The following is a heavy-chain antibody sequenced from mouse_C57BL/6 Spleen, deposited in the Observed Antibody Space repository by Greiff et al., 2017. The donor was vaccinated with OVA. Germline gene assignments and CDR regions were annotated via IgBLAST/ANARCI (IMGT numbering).Heavy chain of an antibody. V-gene: IGHV1-81*01. Sequence: VQLQQSGAELARPGASVKLSCKASGYTFTSYGIRWVKQRTGQGLEWIGEIYPRSGNTYYNEKFKGKATLTADKSSSTAYMELRSLTSEDSAVYFCARRDSNYVNYAMDYWGQGTSVTVSS. CDR2: IYPRSGNT. CDR3: ARRDSNYVNYAMDY. CDR1: GYTFTSYG. J-gene: IGHJ4*01. D-gene: IGHD2-5*01.